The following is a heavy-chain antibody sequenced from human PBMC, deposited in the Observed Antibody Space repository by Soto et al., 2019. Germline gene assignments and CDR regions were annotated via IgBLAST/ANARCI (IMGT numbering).Heavy chain of an antibody. V-gene: IGHV1-69*01. CDR1: GGSFSNYG. J-gene: IGHJ6*02. CDR2: IIPVFGTP. CDR3: ARGDATKIIVTTYYGLDV. Sequence: SCKASGGSFSNYGISWVRQAPGQGLEWMGGIIPVFGTPHYAQKFQDRVTITADESTSTVYMEVSSLTSKDTAFYYCARGDATKIIVTTYYGLDVWGQGTTVTVSS. D-gene: IGHD3-22*01.